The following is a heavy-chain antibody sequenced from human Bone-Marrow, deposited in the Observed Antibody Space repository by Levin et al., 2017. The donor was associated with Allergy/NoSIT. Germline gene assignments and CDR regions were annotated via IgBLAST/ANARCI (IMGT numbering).Heavy chain of an antibody. V-gene: IGHV3-48*02. CDR1: GFTFRHYT. J-gene: IGHJ4*02. Sequence: AGESLKISCAASGFTFRHYTMNWVRQAPGKGLEWVSCITSSGDSTYYADSVKGRFTISRDNAKNSLYLQLNRPRDENTAMYYCARDPARGYYDSSGYSGDHWGQGTLVTVSS. D-gene: IGHD3-22*01. CDR3: ARDPARGYYDSSGYSGDH. CDR2: ITSSGDST.